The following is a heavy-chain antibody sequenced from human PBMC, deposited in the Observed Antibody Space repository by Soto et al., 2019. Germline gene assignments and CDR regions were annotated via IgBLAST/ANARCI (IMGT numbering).Heavy chain of an antibody. Sequence: SETLSLTCTVSGGSISSYYWSWIRQPPGKGLEWIGYIYCSGSTNYNPSLKSRVTISVDTSKNQFSLKLSSVTAADTAVYYCARVKYPMVRGVSDAFDIWGQGTMVTVSS. CDR1: GGSISSYY. CDR3: ARVKYPMVRGVSDAFDI. J-gene: IGHJ3*02. CDR2: IYCSGST. D-gene: IGHD3-10*01. V-gene: IGHV4-59*01.